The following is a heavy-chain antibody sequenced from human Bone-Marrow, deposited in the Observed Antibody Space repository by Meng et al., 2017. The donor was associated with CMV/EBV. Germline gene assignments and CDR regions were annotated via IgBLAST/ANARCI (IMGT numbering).Heavy chain of an antibody. Sequence: GGSLRLSCAASGFTFDDYGMSWVRQTPGKGLEWVSGMSWSGSSTGYADSVKGRFTISRDNAKNSLYLQMNSLRAEDTAVYYCARDYCSSNSCYSFSSGVFDIWGQGTMVTVSS. J-gene: IGHJ3*02. CDR3: ARDYCSSNSCYSFSSGVFDI. CDR1: GFTFDDYG. D-gene: IGHD2-2*01. CDR2: MSWSGSST. V-gene: IGHV3-20*04.